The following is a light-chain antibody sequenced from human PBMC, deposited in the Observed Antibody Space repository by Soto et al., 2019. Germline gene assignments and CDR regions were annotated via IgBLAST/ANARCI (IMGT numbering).Light chain of an antibody. CDR1: QSISSN. CDR2: GAS. CDR3: QQYNNWPRT. V-gene: IGKV3-15*01. J-gene: IGKJ1*01. Sequence: EIVMTQSPATLSVSPGERATLSCRASQSISSNLAWYQQKPGQSPRLLIYGASTGAPGIPGRFSGSGSGTEFTLTIWSLQSEDFAVYYCQQYNNWPRTFGQGTKVDIK.